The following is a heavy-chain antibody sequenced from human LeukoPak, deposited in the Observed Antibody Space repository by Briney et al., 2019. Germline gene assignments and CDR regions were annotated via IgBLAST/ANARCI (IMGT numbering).Heavy chain of an antibody. CDR2: INTNNGGA. CDR3: ARDLGGSHDY. D-gene: IGHD2-15*01. Sequence: ASVKVSCKASGYTFTASYMYWVRQAPGQGPEWVAWINTNNGGAKYAQNLQGRVTVTRDTSISTVYMELNSLRSDDTAVYYCARDLGGSHDYRGQGTLVTVSS. V-gene: IGHV1-2*02. CDR1: GYTFTASY. J-gene: IGHJ4*02.